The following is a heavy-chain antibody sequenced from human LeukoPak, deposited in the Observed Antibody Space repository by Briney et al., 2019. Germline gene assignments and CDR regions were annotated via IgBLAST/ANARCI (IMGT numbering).Heavy chain of an antibody. Sequence: GGSLRLSCRASGFTFDDYSMHWVRQSPGRGLGWVALITWSGDGIYYADSVKGRFIISRDNSKRSLWLQMNSLKTEDSGLYFCAKSVVGGEGAYYFDYWGQGTLVTVSS. J-gene: IGHJ4*02. CDR1: GFTFDDYS. CDR2: ITWSGDGI. CDR3: AKSVVGGEGAYYFDY. V-gene: IGHV3-43*01. D-gene: IGHD2-2*01.